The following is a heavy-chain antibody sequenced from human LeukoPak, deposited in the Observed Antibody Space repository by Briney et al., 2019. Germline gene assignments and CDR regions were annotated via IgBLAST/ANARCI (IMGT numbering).Heavy chain of an antibody. CDR2: INYSGST. CDR1: GGSISSSSHY. D-gene: IGHD5-18*01. CDR3: ARRGDSYAVFDY. V-gene: IGHV4-39*01. Sequence: SETLSLTCTVSGGSISSSSHYWSWIRQPPGKGLEWIASINYSGSTYYNPSLKSRVTISVDTSKNQFSLKLSSVTAADTAVYYCARRGDSYAVFDYWGQGTLVTVSS. J-gene: IGHJ4*02.